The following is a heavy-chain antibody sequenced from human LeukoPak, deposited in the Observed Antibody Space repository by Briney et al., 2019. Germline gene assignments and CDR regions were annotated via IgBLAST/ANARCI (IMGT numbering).Heavy chain of an antibody. Sequence: PSETLFLTCTVSGGSISAYYWSWIRQPPGKGLEWIGYIHYSGTTNYYPSLKSRVTIALDTSKNQFSLKLNSVTAADTAVYYCARFGTSSPRFFDQWGQGTTVTVSS. V-gene: IGHV4-59*01. CDR2: IHYSGTT. J-gene: IGHJ4*02. D-gene: IGHD6-6*01. CDR1: GGSISAYY. CDR3: ARFGTSSPRFFDQ.